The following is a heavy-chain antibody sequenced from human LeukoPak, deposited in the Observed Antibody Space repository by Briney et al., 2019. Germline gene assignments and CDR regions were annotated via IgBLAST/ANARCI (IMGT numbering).Heavy chain of an antibody. CDR1: GGSISGYY. CDR2: IFSSGST. V-gene: IGHV4-59*08. CDR3: ARHYYDRSDSYSFDY. J-gene: IGHJ4*02. D-gene: IGHD3-22*01. Sequence: SETLSLTCTVSGGSISGYYWSWIRQPPGKGLEWIGYIFSSGSTNYNPSLKSRVTISEDTSVNQFSLRLSSVTAADTAVYYCARHYYDRSDSYSFDYWGQGTLVTVSS.